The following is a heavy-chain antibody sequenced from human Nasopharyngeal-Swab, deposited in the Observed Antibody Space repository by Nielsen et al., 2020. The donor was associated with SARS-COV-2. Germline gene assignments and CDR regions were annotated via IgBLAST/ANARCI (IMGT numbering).Heavy chain of an antibody. V-gene: IGHV6-1*01. J-gene: IGHJ6*02. CDR3: ARGVEQQSQPEYYYYYGMDV. CDR2: TYYRSKWYN. CDR1: GDSVSRNSAA. Sequence: SQTLSLTCAISGDSVSRNSAAWNWIRQSPSRGLEWLGRTYYRSKWYNDYAVSVKSRITINPDTSKNQFSLQLNSVTPEDTAVYYCARGVEQQSQPEYYYYYGMDVWGQGTTVTVSS. D-gene: IGHD6-13*01.